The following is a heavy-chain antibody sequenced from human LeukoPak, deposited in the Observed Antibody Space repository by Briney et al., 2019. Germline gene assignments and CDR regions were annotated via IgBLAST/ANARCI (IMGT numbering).Heavy chain of an antibody. CDR2: INHSGST. J-gene: IGHJ4*02. D-gene: IGHD3-22*01. CDR1: GGSFSGYY. V-gene: IGHV4-34*01. CDR3: ARLGSPEYYYDSSGYYPFDY. Sequence: SETLSLTCAVYGGSFSGYYWSWIRQPPGKGLEWIGEINHSGSTNYNPSLKSRVTISVDTSKNQFSLKLSSVTAADTAVYYCARLGSPEYYYDSSGYYPFDYWGQGTLVTVSS.